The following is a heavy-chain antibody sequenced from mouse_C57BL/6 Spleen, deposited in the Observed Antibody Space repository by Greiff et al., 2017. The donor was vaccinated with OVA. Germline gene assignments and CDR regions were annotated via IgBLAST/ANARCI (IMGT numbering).Heavy chain of an antibody. CDR2: IDPETGGT. V-gene: IGHV1-15*01. D-gene: IGHD2-4*01. J-gene: IGHJ1*03. CDR1: GYTFTDYE. CDR3: TRQGDDYDGGYFDV. Sequence: LQESGAELVRPGASVTLSCKASGYTFTDYEMHWVKQTPVHGLEWIGAIDPETGGTAYNQKFKGKAILTADKSSSTAYMELRSLTSEDSAVYYCTRQGDDYDGGYFDVWGTGTTVTVSS.